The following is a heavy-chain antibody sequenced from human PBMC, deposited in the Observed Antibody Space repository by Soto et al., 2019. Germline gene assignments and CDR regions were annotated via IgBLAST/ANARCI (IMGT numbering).Heavy chain of an antibody. CDR3: AKANANGGGAFDI. CDR2: ILVGGST. CDR1: GFTCSSYD. Sequence: GGSLRLSCAASGFTCSSYDMSWVRQAPGKGLEWVSTILVGGSTHYPDSVKGRFTISRDNSKNTVFLQMNSLTAGDTAVYYCAKANANGGGAFDICGQGTVVTVSS. J-gene: IGHJ3*02. D-gene: IGHD2-8*01. V-gene: IGHV3-23*01.